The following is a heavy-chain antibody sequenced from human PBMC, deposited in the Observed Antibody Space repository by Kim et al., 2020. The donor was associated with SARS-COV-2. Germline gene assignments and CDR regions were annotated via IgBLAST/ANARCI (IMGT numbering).Heavy chain of an antibody. D-gene: IGHD3-16*01. V-gene: IGHV1-8*01. CDR2: T. Sequence: TAYAQKFQRRVTMTRKTSISTAYMDLSSLRSEDTAVYYCARGYYYYGMDVWGHGTTVTVSS. J-gene: IGHJ6*02. CDR3: ARGYYYYGMDV.